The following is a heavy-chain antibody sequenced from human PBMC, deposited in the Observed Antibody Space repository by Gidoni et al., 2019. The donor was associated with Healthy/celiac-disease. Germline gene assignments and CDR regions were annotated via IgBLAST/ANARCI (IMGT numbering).Heavy chain of an antibody. J-gene: IGHJ4*02. CDR1: GGSISRYY. V-gene: IGHV4-4*07. D-gene: IGHD2-21*02. CDR2: IYTSGST. CDR3: ARVNGGGTAYCGGDCYLDY. Sequence: QVQLQESGPGLVKPSETLSLTCTVSGGSISRYYWSWIRQPAGKGLEWIGRIYTSGSTNYNPSLKSRVTMSVDTSKNQFSLKLSSVTAADTAVYYCARVNGGGTAYCGGDCYLDYWGQGTLVTVSS.